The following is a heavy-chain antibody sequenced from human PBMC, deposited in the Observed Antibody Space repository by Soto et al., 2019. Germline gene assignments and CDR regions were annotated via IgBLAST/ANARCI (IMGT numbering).Heavy chain of an antibody. CDR2: ISGRGDTT. J-gene: IGHJ6*02. CDR1: GFTFTYYS. Sequence: EVQLLESGGGLVKPGGSLRLSCVASSGFTFTYYSMSWVRQAPGKGLEWVANISGRGDTTYYADSVKGRFTISRDNFKSTLYLQMNSLRADATDVYYCADPVPAATHDDYYDMDVWGQGTTVTVSS. D-gene: IGHD2-2*01. V-gene: IGHV3-23*01. CDR3: ADPVPAATHDDYYDMDV.